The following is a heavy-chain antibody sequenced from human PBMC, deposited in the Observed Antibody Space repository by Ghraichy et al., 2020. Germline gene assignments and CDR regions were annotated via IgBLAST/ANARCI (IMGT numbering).Heavy chain of an antibody. CDR2: ISAYNGNT. V-gene: IGHV1-18*01. CDR3: ARGLETYYYDSSGYYYPRHDAFDI. J-gene: IGHJ3*02. CDR1: GYTFTSYG. D-gene: IGHD3-22*01. Sequence: ASVKVSCKASGYTFTSYGISWVRQAPGQGLEWMGWISAYNGNTNYAQKLQGRVTMTTDTSTSTAYMELRSLRSDDTAVYYCARGLETYYYDSSGYYYPRHDAFDIWGQGTMVTVSS.